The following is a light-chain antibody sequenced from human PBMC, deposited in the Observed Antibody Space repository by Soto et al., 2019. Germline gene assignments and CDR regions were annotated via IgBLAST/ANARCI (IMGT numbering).Light chain of an antibody. J-gene: IGLJ3*02. V-gene: IGLV2-23*01. CDR3: CSYGRGGVV. Sequence: QSALTQPASVSGSPGQSITISCTGTSGDVGSYSLVSWYQQPPGKAPQLIIYEANKRPSGVSNRFSGSRSGNTASLTISGLQTEDEADYYCCSYGRGGVVFGGGTKVTVL. CDR1: SGDVGSYSL. CDR2: EAN.